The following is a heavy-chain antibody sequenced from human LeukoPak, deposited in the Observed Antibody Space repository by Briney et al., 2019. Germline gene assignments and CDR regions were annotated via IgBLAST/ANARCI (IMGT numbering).Heavy chain of an antibody. V-gene: IGHV3-15*01. D-gene: IGHD6-13*01. CDR2: TKNKTDGGTT. J-gene: IGHJ5*01. CDR1: GFTFSNAW. Sequence: GGSLRLSCAASGFTFSNAWMSWVRQAPGKGLEWVGRTKNKTDGGTTEYAAPVKGRFTISRDDSKNTLFLQMNSLKTEDTAIYYCTSYSSIWYFFDCWGQGTEVTVSP. CDR3: TSYSSIWYFFDC.